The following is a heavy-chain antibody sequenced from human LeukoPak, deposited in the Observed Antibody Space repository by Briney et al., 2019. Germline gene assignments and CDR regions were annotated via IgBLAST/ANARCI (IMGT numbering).Heavy chain of an antibody. D-gene: IGHD4-17*01. CDR1: GYTFTSYG. CDR2: ISAYNGNT. J-gene: IGHJ5*02. V-gene: IGHV1-18*01. CDR3: ARDGWNGDYVRWFDP. Sequence: ASVKVSCKASGYTFTSYGISWVRQAPGQGLEWMGWISAYNGNTNYAQKLQGRVTMTTDTSTSTAYVELRSLRSDDTAVYYCARDGWNGDYVRWFDPWGQGTLVTVSS.